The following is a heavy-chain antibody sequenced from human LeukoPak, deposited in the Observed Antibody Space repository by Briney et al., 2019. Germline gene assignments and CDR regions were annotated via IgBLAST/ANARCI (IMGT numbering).Heavy chain of an antibody. Sequence: GASVNVSCKASGGTFSSYAINWVRQAPGQGLEWMGGIIPIFGTANYAQKFQGRVTITTDESTSTAYMELSSPRSEDTAVYYCAGGLGSNYYYYYLDLWGKGTTVTVSS. CDR3: AGGLGSNYYYYYLDL. V-gene: IGHV1-69*05. J-gene: IGHJ6*03. CDR2: IIPIFGTA. CDR1: GGTFSSYA. D-gene: IGHD3-10*01.